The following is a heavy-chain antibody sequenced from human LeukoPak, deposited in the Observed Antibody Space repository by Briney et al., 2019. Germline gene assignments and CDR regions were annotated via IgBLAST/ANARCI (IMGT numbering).Heavy chain of an antibody. CDR2: IYPGDSDT. CDR3: ARQVYYDSSGYAPPNAFDI. J-gene: IGHJ3*02. D-gene: IGHD3-22*01. CDR1: GYSFTSYW. V-gene: IGHV5-51*01. Sequence: GESLKISCKGSGYSFTSYWIGWVRQMPGKGLEWMGIIYPGDSDTRYSPSFQGQVTISADKSISTAYLQWSSLKASDTAMYYCARQVYYDSSGYAPPNAFDIWGQGTMVTVSS.